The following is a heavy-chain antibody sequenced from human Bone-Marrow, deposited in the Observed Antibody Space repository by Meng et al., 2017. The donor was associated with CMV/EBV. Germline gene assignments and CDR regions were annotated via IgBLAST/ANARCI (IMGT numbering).Heavy chain of an antibody. CDR2: IKGNNDK. J-gene: IGHJ4*02. V-gene: IGHV2-5*01. CDR3: AYRPATYHPPGN. Sequence: SGPTLVKPTQTLTLTCTFSGFSLNTGEEGVVWIRQPPGRALECLTLIKGNNDKHYSPSLQSRLTVTKDTSKNQVVLTMTNMEPVDTATYYCAYRPATYHPPGNWGQGTLVTSPQ. CDR1: GFSLNTGEEG. D-gene: IGHD3-16*01.